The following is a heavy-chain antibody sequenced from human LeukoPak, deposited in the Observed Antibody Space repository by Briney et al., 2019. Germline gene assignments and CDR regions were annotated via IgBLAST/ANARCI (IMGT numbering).Heavy chain of an antibody. V-gene: IGHV1-8*01. CDR2: MNPNSGNT. CDR3: ARVNPMTTGIDY. J-gene: IGHJ4*02. Sequence: GASVKVSCKASGYTFTSYDINWVRQATGQGLEWMGWMNPNSGNTGYAQKFQGRVTMTRNTSISTAYMELSSLRSEDTAVYYCARVNPMTTGIDYWGQGTLVTVSS. D-gene: IGHD4-17*01. CDR1: GYTFTSYD.